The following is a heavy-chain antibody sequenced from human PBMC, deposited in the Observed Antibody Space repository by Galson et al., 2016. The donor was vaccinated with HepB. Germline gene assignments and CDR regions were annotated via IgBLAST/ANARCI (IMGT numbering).Heavy chain of an antibody. J-gene: IGHJ4*02. Sequence: SLRLSCAASGFTFSSYAMTWVRQAPGKGLEWVSGIGGSGGSTYYADSVKGRLTISRDNSKNTLYLQMNSLRAEDTAVYYCAKDIPPYYYDTSNKHWAGYFDYWGQGTLVTVAS. D-gene: IGHD3-22*01. CDR3: AKDIPPYYYDTSNKHWAGYFDY. CDR2: IGGSGGST. CDR1: GFTFSSYA. V-gene: IGHV3-23*01.